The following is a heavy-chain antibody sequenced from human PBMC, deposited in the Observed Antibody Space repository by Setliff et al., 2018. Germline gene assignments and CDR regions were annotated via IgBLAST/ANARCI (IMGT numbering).Heavy chain of an antibody. J-gene: IGHJ3*02. D-gene: IGHD3-3*01. CDR1: GYTLTKYY. CDR3: ARDRFDNSWSGASITAPHDAFDI. CDR2: INPSGGLT. Sequence: ASVKVSCKASGYTLTKYYMHWVRQAPGQGLEWMGIINPSGGLTKYAQKFQGRVTMTSDTSTNTVYLEVSSLRSEDTAVYFCARDRFDNSWSGASITAPHDAFDIWGQGTMVTVSS. V-gene: IGHV1-46*03.